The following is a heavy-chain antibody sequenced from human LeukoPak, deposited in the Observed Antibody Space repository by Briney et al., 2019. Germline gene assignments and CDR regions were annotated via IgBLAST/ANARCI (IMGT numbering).Heavy chain of an antibody. CDR3: ARDRAYDDMLTGLPLLDY. V-gene: IGHV3-7*01. J-gene: IGHJ4*02. Sequence: GGSLRLSCAASGFTFSSYWMSWVRQAPGEGLEWVANIKQVGSEKYYVDSVKGRFTISTDNAKNSQYLQMNSLRAEDTAVYCCARDRAYDDMLTGLPLLDYWGQGTLVTVSS. CDR1: GFTFSSYW. D-gene: IGHD3-9*01. CDR2: IKQVGSEK.